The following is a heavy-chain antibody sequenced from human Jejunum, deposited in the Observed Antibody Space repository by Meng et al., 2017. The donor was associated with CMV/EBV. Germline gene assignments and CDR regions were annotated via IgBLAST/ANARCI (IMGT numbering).Heavy chain of an antibody. Sequence: DFCRPWVREAPGERLGWVSGINWSSGGIGYADSVRSQFTISRDNAKNSLYLQMNSLRAEDTALYYCAKDIRRFTAAAGTGGMDVWGQGTTVTVSS. CDR2: INWSSGGI. V-gene: IGHV3-9*01. D-gene: IGHD6-13*01. CDR3: AKDIRRFTAAAGTGGMDV. CDR1: DFC. J-gene: IGHJ6*02.